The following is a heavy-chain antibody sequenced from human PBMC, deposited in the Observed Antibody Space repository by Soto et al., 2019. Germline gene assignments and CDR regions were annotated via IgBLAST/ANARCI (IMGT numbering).Heavy chain of an antibody. CDR1: GYTFGRFT. V-gene: IGHV1-69*13. J-gene: IGHJ5*02. Sequence: GDAGKVSCKASGYTFGRFTINCVRQAPGQGLEWMGGIKPISDITNYAQRFQGRVTFTADASTSTVYLELSSLRSEDTAMYYCARDPSTINKLIGVWFDPWGQGSLVTVSS. CDR2: IKPISDIT. CDR3: ARDPSTINKLIGVWFDP. D-gene: IGHD4-4*01.